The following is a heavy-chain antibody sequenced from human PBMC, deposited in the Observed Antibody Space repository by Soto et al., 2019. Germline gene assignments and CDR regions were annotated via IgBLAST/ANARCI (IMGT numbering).Heavy chain of an antibody. CDR1: GFTFSSYA. CDR2: ISGSGGST. Sequence: EVQLLESGGGLVQPGGSLRLSCAASGFTFSSYAMSWVRQAPGKGLEWVSAISGSGGSTYYADSVKGRFTISRDNSKNTLYLQMNSLRAEDTAVYYCAKGGSPWGTRFLGWFDPWGQGTLVTVSS. J-gene: IGHJ5*02. V-gene: IGHV3-23*01. D-gene: IGHD2-2*01. CDR3: AKGGSPWGTRFLGWFDP.